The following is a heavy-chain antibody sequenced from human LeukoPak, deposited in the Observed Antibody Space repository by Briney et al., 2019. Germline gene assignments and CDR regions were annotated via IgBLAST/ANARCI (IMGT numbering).Heavy chain of an antibody. CDR1: GGSISSSSYY. Sequence: PSETLSLTCTVSGGSISSSSYYWGWIRQPPGKGLKWVGSIYYSGSTYYNPSLKSRVTISVDTSKNQFSLKLSSVTAADTAVYYCARAKAVAGTGGCWFDPWGQGTLVTVSS. CDR3: ARAKAVAGTGGCWFDP. CDR2: IYYSGST. J-gene: IGHJ5*02. V-gene: IGHV4-39*07. D-gene: IGHD6-19*01.